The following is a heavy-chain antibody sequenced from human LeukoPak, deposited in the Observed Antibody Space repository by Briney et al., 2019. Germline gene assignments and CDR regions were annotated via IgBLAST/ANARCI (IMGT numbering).Heavy chain of an antibody. CDR1: GFTFSSYE. Sequence: PGGSLRLSCAASGFTFSSYEMNWVRQAPGKGLEWVSYISSSGSTIYYADSVKGRFTISRDNAKNSLYLQMNSLRAEDTALYYCARVPNAPGIAARPWNSYYYYMDVWGKGTTVTVSS. D-gene: IGHD6-6*01. CDR2: ISSSGSTI. J-gene: IGHJ6*03. V-gene: IGHV3-48*03. CDR3: ARVPNAPGIAARPWNSYYYYMDV.